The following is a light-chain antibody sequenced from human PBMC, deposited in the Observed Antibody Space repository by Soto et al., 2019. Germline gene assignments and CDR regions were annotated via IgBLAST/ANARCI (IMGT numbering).Light chain of an antibody. Sequence: EIVMTQSPATLSVSPGERATLSCRASQSVSSNLAWYQQKPGQAPRLLIYGASTRATGIPARFSGSGSGTEFTLNISSLQSEDFAVYYCQQYNNWPPGTFGQGNKLEIK. CDR3: QQYNNWPPGT. V-gene: IGKV3-15*01. J-gene: IGKJ2*01. CDR1: QSVSSN. CDR2: GAS.